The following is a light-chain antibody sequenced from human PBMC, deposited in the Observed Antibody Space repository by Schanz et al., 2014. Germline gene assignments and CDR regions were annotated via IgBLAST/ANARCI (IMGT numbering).Light chain of an antibody. CDR3: SSYAGNKYV. V-gene: IGLV2-11*01. Sequence: QSALTQPRSVSGSPGQSVTISCTGTSSDVGAYNDVSWYQQHPGKAPKLMIYDVNKRPSGVPDRFSGSKSGNTASLTVSGLQAEDEADYYCSSYAGNKYVFGTGTKLTVL. J-gene: IGLJ1*01. CDR1: SSDVGAYND. CDR2: DVN.